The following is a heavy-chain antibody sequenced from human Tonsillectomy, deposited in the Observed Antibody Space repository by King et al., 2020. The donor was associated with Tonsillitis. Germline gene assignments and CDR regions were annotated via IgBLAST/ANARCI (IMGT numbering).Heavy chain of an antibody. CDR3: ARGISTWYANNWFDP. Sequence: VQLQESGPGLVKPSETLSLTCTVFGGSISDSYWNWIRPPPGKGLEWIGYNYYSGSTNYNPSLKSRVTISVDTSKNHFSLKLSSVTAADTAVYYCARGISTWYANNWFDPWGQGTLVTVSS. J-gene: IGHJ5*02. CDR2: NYYSGST. CDR1: GGSISDSY. D-gene: IGHD6-13*01. V-gene: IGHV4-59*01.